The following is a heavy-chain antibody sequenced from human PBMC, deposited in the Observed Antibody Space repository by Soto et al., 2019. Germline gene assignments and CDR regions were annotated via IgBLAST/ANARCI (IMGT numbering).Heavy chain of an antibody. J-gene: IGHJ6*02. D-gene: IGHD2-2*01. V-gene: IGHV1-69*01. CDR2: IIPIFGTA. CDR1: GGTFSSYA. CDR3: ARVVYCSSTSCPGHYYYYYGMDV. Sequence: QVQLVQSGAEVKKPGSSVKVSCKASGGTFSSYAISWVRQAPGQGLEWMGGIIPIFGTANYAQKFQGRVTITADESTSTADMELSSLRSEDTAVYYCARVVYCSSTSCPGHYYYYYGMDVWGQGTTVTVSS.